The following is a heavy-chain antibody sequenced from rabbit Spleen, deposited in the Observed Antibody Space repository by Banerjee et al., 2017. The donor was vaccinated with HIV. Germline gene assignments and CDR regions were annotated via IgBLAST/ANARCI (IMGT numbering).Heavy chain of an antibody. J-gene: IGHJ4*01. V-gene: IGHV1S45*01. CDR1: GFSFSSSYW. Sequence: QEQLVESGGGLVQPEGSLTLTCTASGFSFSSSYWICWVHQAPGKGLEWIACIAGGSSGSTYYASWAKGRFTISKASSTTVTLQMTSLTAADTATYFCARGSATMTLVITGYYLSLWGPGTLVTVS. D-gene: IGHD2-1*01. CDR2: IAGGSSGST. CDR3: ARGSATMTLVITGYYLSL.